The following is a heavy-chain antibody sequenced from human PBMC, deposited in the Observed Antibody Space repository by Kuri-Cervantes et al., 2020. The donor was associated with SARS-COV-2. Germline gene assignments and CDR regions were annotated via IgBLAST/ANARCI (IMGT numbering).Heavy chain of an antibody. CDR2: IIPILGIA. CDR3: ARPNDDYGDPDAFDI. J-gene: IGHJ3*02. V-gene: IGHV1-69*02. CDR1: GGTFSSYT. D-gene: IGHD4-17*01. Sequence: SVKVSCKASGGTFSSYTISWVRQAPGQGLEWMGRIIPILGIANYAQKFQGRVTITADESTSTAYMELSSLRSEDTAVYYCARPNDDYGDPDAFDIWGQGTMVTVSS.